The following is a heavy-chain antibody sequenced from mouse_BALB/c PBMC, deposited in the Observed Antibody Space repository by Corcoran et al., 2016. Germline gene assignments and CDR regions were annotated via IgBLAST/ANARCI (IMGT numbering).Heavy chain of an antibody. CDR3: ARWDWYFDV. Sequence: EVQLQQSGAELVKPGASVKLSCTASGFNIKDTYMHWLKQRPAQGLEWIGRIDPANGNTKYDPKFQGKATITADTSSNTAYLQLSSLTSEDTAVYYCARWDWYFDVWCAGPTVTVSS. CDR1: GFNIKDTY. CDR2: IDPANGNT. J-gene: IGHJ1*01. V-gene: IGHV14-3*02.